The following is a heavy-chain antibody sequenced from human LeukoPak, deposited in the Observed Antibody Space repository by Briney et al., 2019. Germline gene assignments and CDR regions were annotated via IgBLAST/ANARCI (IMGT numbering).Heavy chain of an antibody. CDR2: INTSSGSI. CDR1: GCTFTSYY. J-gene: IGHJ4*02. CDR3: ARVRGEKGSEFDY. Sequence: ASVKDSCKASGCTFTSYYIHWVGQPPPQRREGMGVINTSSGSITNAQKFQDRVIMISETSTNTTDMELSSLRSEDTVVYYCARVRGEKGSEFDYWGQGTLVTVSS. V-gene: IGHV1-46*01. D-gene: IGHD3-10*01.